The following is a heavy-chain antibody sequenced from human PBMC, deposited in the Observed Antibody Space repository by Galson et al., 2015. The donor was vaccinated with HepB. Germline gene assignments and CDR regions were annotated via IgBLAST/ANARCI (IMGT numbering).Heavy chain of an antibody. Sequence: TLYLTCTVSGDSISSIDHYWSWIRQPPGKGLEWIAYMHYHGTTYYNPSLKSRVTISVDTSKNQFSLTLSSVTAADTAVYYCARVSDCDHYGCDFDYWGQGALVTVSS. CDR1: GDSISSIDHY. CDR2: MHYHGTT. J-gene: IGHJ4*02. V-gene: IGHV4-30-4*01. CDR3: ARVSDCDHYGCDFDY. D-gene: IGHD2-21*02.